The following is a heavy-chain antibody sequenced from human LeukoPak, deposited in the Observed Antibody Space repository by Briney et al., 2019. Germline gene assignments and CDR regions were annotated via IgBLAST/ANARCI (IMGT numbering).Heavy chain of an antibody. CDR1: GYTFTSYD. D-gene: IGHD3-10*01. Sequence: GASVKVSCKASGYTFTSYDINWVRQATGQGLEWMGWMNPNSGNTGYAQKFQGRVTMTRNTSISTAYMELSSLRSEDTAVYYCARDLSFYGSGSYYFDYWGQGTLVTVSS. V-gene: IGHV1-8*01. CDR2: MNPNSGNT. CDR3: ARDLSFYGSGSYYFDY. J-gene: IGHJ4*02.